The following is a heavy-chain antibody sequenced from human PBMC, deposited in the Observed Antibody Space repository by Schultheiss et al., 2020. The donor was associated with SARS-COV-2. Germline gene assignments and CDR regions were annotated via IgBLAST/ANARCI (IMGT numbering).Heavy chain of an antibody. V-gene: IGHV4-4*02. CDR1: GGSISNGNW. J-gene: IGHJ4*02. CDR3: ARRAMVRGVIMANDY. CDR2: IYHSGST. Sequence: SETLSLTCAVSGGSISNGNWWSWVRQPPGKGLQWIGEIYHSGSTYYNPSLKSRVTISVDTSKNQFSLKLSSVTAADTAVYYCARRAMVRGVIMANDYWGQGTLVTVSS. D-gene: IGHD3-10*01.